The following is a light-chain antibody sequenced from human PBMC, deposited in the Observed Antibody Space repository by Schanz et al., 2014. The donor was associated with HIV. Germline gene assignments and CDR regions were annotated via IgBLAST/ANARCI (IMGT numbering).Light chain of an antibody. Sequence: QSVLTQPPSASGTPGQRVTISCSGTNANIGSNTVNWYRQFPGTAPKQLIYNNDQRPSGVPDRFSGSKSGTSASLAISGLQSDDEADYYCAAWDGGLKGRVFGGGTKLTV. CDR3: AAWDGGLKGRV. CDR1: NANIGSNT. CDR2: NND. J-gene: IGLJ3*02. V-gene: IGLV1-44*01.